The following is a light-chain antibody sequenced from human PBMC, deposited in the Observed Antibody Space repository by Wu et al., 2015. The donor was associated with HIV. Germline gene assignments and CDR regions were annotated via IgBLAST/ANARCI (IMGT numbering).Light chain of an antibody. J-gene: IGKJ1*01. CDR2: GAS. V-gene: IGKV3-11*01. CDR1: QIITSSY. Sequence: EIVLTQSPATLSLSPGERATLSCRASQIITSSYLAWYQQKPGQAPRLLIYGASDRATGIPARFSGSGSGTDFTLTISSLEPEDFAVYYCQHRSNWPTFGQGTKVE. CDR3: QHRSNWPT.